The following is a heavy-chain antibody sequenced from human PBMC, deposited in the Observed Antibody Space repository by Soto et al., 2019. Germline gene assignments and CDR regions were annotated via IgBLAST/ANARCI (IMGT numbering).Heavy chain of an antibody. D-gene: IGHD3-9*01. V-gene: IGHV1-69*04. J-gene: IGHJ3*02. Sequence: SVKVSCKASGGTFSSYTISWVRQAPGQGLEWMGRIIPILGIANYAQKFQGRVTITADKSTSTAYMELSSLRSEDTAVYYCARDPTYDILTGFGYDAFDIWGQETMVTVSS. CDR2: IIPILGIA. CDR3: ARDPTYDILTGFGYDAFDI. CDR1: GGTFSSYT.